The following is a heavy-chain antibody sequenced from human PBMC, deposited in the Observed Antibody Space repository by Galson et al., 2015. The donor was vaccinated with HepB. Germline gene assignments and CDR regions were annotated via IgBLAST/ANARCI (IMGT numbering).Heavy chain of an antibody. CDR1: GYTFTGYY. V-gene: IGHV1-2*06. Sequence: SVKVSCKASGYTFTGYYMHWVRQAPGQGLEWMGRINPNSGGTNYAQKFQGRVTMTRDTSISTAYMELSRLRSDDTAVYYCASLGELSLGGARSNYWGQGTLVTVSS. CDR3: ASLGELSLGGARSNY. D-gene: IGHD3-16*02. J-gene: IGHJ4*02. CDR2: INPNSGGT.